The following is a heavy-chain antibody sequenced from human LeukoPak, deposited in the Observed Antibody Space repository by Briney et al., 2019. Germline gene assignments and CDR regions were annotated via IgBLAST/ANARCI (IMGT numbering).Heavy chain of an antibody. CDR1: GYTFTGYY. D-gene: IGHD3-22*01. CDR3: ARAGYYYDSSGYYYGGYFDY. V-gene: IGHV1-2*02. J-gene: IGHJ4*02. Sequence: ASVKVSCKASGYTFTGYYMHWVRQAPGQGLEWMGWINPNSGGTNYAQKFQGRVTMTRDTSISTAYVELSRLRSDDTAVYYCARAGYYYDSSGYYYGGYFDYWGQGTLVTVSS. CDR2: INPNSGGT.